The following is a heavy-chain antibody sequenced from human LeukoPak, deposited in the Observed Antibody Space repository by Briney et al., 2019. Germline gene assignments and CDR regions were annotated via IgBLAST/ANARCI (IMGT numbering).Heavy chain of an antibody. CDR1: GYTFTGYY. J-gene: IGHJ5*02. Sequence: ASVKVSCKASGYTFTGYYMHWVRQAPGQGLEWMGWINPNSGGTNYAQKFQGRVAMTRDTSISTAYMELSRLGSDDTAVYYCAREEYSSSSNNWFDPWGQGTLVTVSS. CDR3: AREEYSSSSNNWFDP. V-gene: IGHV1-2*02. CDR2: INPNSGGT. D-gene: IGHD6-6*01.